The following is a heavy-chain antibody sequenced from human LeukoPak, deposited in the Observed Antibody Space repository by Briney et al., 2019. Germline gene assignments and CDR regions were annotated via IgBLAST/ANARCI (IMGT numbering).Heavy chain of an antibody. J-gene: IGHJ4*02. D-gene: IGHD3-16*01. CDR2: ISTGSSYI. V-gene: IGHV3-21*01. CDR1: GFTFSSYE. Sequence: GGSLRLSCAASGFTFSSYEMNWVRQAPGKGLEWVSFISTGSSYIYYADSVKGRFTISRDNAKDSLSLQMNSLRAEDTAVYYCARAYVDYYDYWGQGTLVTVSS. CDR3: ARAYVDYYDY.